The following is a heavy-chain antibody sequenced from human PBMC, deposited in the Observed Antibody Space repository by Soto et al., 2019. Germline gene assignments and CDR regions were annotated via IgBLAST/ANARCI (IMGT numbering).Heavy chain of an antibody. D-gene: IGHD3-22*01. J-gene: IGHJ5*02. CDR2: IWFDGSKK. CDR1: GFKFRNYA. Sequence: GSLRLSCAASGFKFRNYAIHWVRQAPGKGLEWLAVIWFDGSKKYYADSVKGRFTISRDNSKNTVYLDMNSLTADGSGVFYCARAHTMMILDRFDPWGHGTLVTVSS. CDR3: ARAHTMMILDRFDP. V-gene: IGHV3-33*01.